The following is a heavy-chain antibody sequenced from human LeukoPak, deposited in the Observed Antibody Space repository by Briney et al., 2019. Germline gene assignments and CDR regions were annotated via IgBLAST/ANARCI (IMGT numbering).Heavy chain of an antibody. CDR1: GLTFSSHG. V-gene: IGHV3-33*01. Sequence: KSLTLSCAASGLTFSSHGMHWVRQAPGKGLEWVALIWYDGSDKYYADSVRGRFTITRDNAKNMLYLQMNSLGVEDTAVYYCTADGCGGTCYFDHWGQGALVTVSS. CDR2: IWYDGSDK. D-gene: IGHD2-15*01. CDR3: TADGCGGTCYFDH. J-gene: IGHJ4*02.